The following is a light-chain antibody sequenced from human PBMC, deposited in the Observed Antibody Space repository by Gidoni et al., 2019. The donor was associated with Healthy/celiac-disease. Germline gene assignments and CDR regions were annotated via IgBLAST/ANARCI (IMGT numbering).Light chain of an antibody. V-gene: IGLV4-69*01. CDR2: LTSDGSH. CDR3: QTWGTGIQV. J-gene: IGLJ1*01. CDR1: SGHSSYA. Sequence: QLVLTQSPSASASLGASVKLTCTLSSGHSSYAIAWHPQQPEKGPRYLMKLTSDGSHSKGDGIPDRFSGSSSGAERYLTISSLQSEDEADYYCQTWGTGIQVFGTGTKVTVL.